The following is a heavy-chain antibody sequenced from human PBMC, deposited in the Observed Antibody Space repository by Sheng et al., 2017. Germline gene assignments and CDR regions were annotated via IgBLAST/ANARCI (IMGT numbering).Heavy chain of an antibody. CDR2: IYWDDDK. J-gene: IGHJ5*02. V-gene: IGHV2-5*02. CDR1: GFSLSTSGVG. D-gene: IGHD6-19*01. CDR3: AHRPLGSVAVELGNWFDP. Sequence: QITLKESGPTLVKPTQTLTLTCTFSGFSLSTSGVGVGWIRQPPGKALEWLALIYWDDDKRYSPSLKSRLTITKDTSKNQVVLTMTNMDPVDTATYYCAHRPLGSVAVELGNWFDPWGQGTLVTVSS.